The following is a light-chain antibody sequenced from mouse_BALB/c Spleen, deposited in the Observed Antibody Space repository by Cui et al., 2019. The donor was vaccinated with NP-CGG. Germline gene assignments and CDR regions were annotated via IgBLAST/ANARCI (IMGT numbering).Light chain of an antibody. CDR3: ALWYSNHWV. CDR1: TGAVTTSNY. Sequence: QAVVTQASALTTSPGETVTFTCRSSTGAVTTSNYANWVQEKPDHLFTGLIGGTNNRAPGVPARFSGSLTGDKAALTITGAQTEDEAIYFCALWYSNHWVFGGGTKLTVL. CDR2: GTN. J-gene: IGLJ1*01. V-gene: IGLV1*01.